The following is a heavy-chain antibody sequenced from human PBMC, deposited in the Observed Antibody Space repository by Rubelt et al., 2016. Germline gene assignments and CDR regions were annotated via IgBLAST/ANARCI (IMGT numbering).Heavy chain of an antibody. Sequence: SSYGMYWVRQAPGKGLEWAAIIWYDGRNKYYADSVKGRFTISRDNAKNSLYLQMNSLSDEDTAVYYCARDFSSYSSSWYFDYWGQGTLVTVSS. CDR1: SSYG. D-gene: IGHD6-13*01. J-gene: IGHJ4*02. V-gene: IGHV3-33*01. CDR2: IWYDGRNK. CDR3: ARDFSSYSSSWYFDY.